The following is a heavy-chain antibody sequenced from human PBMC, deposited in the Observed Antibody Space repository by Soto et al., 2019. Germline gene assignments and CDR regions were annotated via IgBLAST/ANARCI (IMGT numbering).Heavy chain of an antibody. Sequence: SETLSLTCTVSGGSISSYYWSWIRQPPGKGLEWIGYIYYSGSTNYNPSLKSRVTISVDTSKNQFSLKLSSVTAADTAVYYCARTTIFGVVITGYYYYMDVWGKGTTVTVSS. CDR2: IYYSGST. V-gene: IGHV4-59*01. D-gene: IGHD3-3*01. J-gene: IGHJ6*03. CDR3: ARTTIFGVVITGYYYYMDV. CDR1: GGSISSYY.